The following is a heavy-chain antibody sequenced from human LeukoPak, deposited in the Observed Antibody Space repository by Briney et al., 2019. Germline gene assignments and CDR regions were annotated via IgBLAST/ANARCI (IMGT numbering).Heavy chain of an antibody. CDR2: ISSTSSAI. CDR1: GFSFSSYS. CDR3: AKSDCSPISCYVLDY. Sequence: GGSLRLSCAASGFSFSSYSMNWVRQAPGKGLEWLSYISSTSSAIYYADSLKGRFTISRDNAKNSLYLQMNSLRAEDTATYYCAKSDCSPISCYVLDYWGQGTPVTVSS. J-gene: IGHJ4*02. D-gene: IGHD2-2*01. V-gene: IGHV3-48*04.